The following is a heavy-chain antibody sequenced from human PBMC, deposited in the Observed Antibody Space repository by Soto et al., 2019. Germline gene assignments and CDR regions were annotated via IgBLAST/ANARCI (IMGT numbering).Heavy chain of an antibody. CDR1: GCSIDSTDYS. J-gene: IGHJ4*02. Sequence: SGPLALTCAVSGCSIDSTDYSLTWIRQPPGKGLEWIGYVSHRGTAYSIPSLNGRLTLSMDSSQTQFSLKLTSVTAADSAVYYCARIHWSQSSLDYWGRGILVTVSS. CDR3: ARIHWSQSSLDY. V-gene: IGHV4-30-2*01. CDR2: VSHRGTA. D-gene: IGHD6-19*01.